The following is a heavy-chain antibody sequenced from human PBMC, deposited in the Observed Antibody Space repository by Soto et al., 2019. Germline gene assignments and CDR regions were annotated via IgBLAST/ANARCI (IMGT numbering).Heavy chain of an antibody. Sequence: SPTLSLTCAISGDSVSSNIAAWNWIRQSPSRGLERLGRTYYRSKWYNDYALSVKSRITINPDTSKNQFSLQLNSVTPEDTAVYYCARVGGYSYGQNPYYYNCMDVWGQGTTVTVSS. CDR1: GDSVSSNIAA. J-gene: IGHJ6*02. CDR2: TYYRSKWYN. D-gene: IGHD5-18*01. CDR3: ARVGGYSYGQNPYYYNCMDV. V-gene: IGHV6-1*01.